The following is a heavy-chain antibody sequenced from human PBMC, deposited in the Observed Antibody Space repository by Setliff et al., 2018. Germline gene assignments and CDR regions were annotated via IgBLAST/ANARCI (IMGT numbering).Heavy chain of an antibody. CDR1: GYTFTSYD. CDR2: MNPNSGNT. D-gene: IGHD1-26*01. V-gene: IGHV1-8*03. Sequence: ASVKISCKASGYTFTSYDISWVRQATGQGLEWMGWMNPNSGNTGYAQKFQGRVTITRNTSISTAYMELSSLRSEDTAVYYCARVKVIVGATPRTYYMDVWGKGTTVTAP. CDR3: ARVKVIVGATPRTYYMDV. J-gene: IGHJ6*03.